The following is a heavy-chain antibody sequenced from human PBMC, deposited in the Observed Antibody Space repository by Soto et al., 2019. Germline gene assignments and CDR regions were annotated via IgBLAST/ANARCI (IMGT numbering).Heavy chain of an antibody. CDR1: GFTFSSYG. Sequence: GGSLRLSCAASGFTFSSYGMHWVRQAPGKGLEWVAVIWYDGSNKYYADSVKGRFTISRDNSKNTLYLQMNSLRAEDTAVYYCARDGNEYTYYYDSSGYSFDYWGQGTLVTVSS. V-gene: IGHV3-33*01. CDR3: ARDGNEYTYYYDSSGYSFDY. CDR2: IWYDGSNK. D-gene: IGHD3-22*01. J-gene: IGHJ4*02.